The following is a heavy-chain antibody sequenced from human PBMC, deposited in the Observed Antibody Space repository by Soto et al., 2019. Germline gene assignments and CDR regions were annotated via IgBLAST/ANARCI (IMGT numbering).Heavy chain of an antibody. J-gene: IGHJ6*02. D-gene: IGHD1-7*01. Sequence: SETLSLTCSVSGGSISGDYYWSWIRQPPGKGLEWIGYIYYSGSTYYNPSLKSRVTISVDTSKNQFSLKLSSVTAADTAVYYCARNRLELYYYYYYGMDVWGQGTTVTVSS. CDR2: IYYSGST. CDR3: ARNRLELYYYYYYGMDV. V-gene: IGHV4-30-4*01. CDR1: GGSISGDYY.